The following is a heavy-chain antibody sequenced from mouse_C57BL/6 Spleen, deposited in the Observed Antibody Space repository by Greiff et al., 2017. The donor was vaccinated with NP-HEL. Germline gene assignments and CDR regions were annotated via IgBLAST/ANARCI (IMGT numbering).Heavy chain of an antibody. CDR2: IDPSDSYT. CDR1: GYTFTSYW. CDR3: ARGDYSRYFDY. V-gene: IGHV1-50*01. D-gene: IGHD2-12*01. J-gene: IGHJ2*01. Sequence: QVQLQQPGAELVKPGASVKLSCKASGYTFTSYWMQWVKQRPGQGLEWIGEIDPSDSYTNYNQKFKGKATLTVDTSSSTAYMQLSSLTSEDSAVYYCARGDYSRYFDYWGQGTTLTVSS.